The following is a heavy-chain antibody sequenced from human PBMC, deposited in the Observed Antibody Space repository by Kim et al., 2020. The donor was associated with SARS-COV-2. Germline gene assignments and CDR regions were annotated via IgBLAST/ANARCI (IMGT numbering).Heavy chain of an antibody. V-gene: IGHV3-7*01. CDR2: K. CDR3: ARWSTPHYFDY. Sequence: KYYVDSVKGRFTISRDNAKNSLYVQMSSLRAEDTAVYYCARWSTPHYFDYWGQGNLVTVSS. J-gene: IGHJ4*02.